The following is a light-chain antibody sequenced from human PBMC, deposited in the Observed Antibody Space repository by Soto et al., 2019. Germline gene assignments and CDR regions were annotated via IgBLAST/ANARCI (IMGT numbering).Light chain of an antibody. J-gene: IGKJ2*01. CDR2: DAS. CDR3: QQSHSNIGMYT. Sequence: DIQMTQSPLSLSASVGDRVTITCRASQSISRYLNWYQQKPGKPPKLLIFDASSLQSGVSSRFSGSGSGTDFTLTISSLQPEDSATYYCQQSHSNIGMYTFGQGTKLEIK. CDR1: QSISRY. V-gene: IGKV1-39*01.